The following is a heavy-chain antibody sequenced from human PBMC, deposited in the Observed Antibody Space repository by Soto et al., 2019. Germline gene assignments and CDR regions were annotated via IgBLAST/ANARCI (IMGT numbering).Heavy chain of an antibody. CDR3: AKDAVAYNGEWDWFDL. D-gene: IGHD3-10*01. J-gene: IGHJ5*02. CDR2: IGGSGSSA. V-gene: IGHV3-23*01. CDR1: VFTFKNFA. Sequence: EVQLLESGGGLVQPGGSLRLSCVASVFTFKNFAMTWVRQAPGKGMEWVSAIGGSGSSANYADSVKGRFTVSRDDSKSTLYLQMSGLRVDDTALYYCAKDAVAYNGEWDWFDLWGQGTLVTVSS.